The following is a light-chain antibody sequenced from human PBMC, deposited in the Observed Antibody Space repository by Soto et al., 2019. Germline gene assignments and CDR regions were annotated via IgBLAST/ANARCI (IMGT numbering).Light chain of an antibody. CDR1: QSVTSNY. V-gene: IGKV3-20*01. CDR2: AAS. Sequence: EVVLTQSPGTVSLSPGERATLSCRASQSVTSNYLAWYQQKPGQAPRLLIYAASSRATGIPDRFSGSGSGTDFTLSISRLEPEDFAVYYCQQYGSSMTWTFGHGTKVEIK. J-gene: IGKJ1*01. CDR3: QQYGSSMTWT.